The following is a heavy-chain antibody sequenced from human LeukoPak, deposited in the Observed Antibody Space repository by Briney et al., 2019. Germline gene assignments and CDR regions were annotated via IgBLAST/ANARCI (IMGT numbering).Heavy chain of an antibody. J-gene: IGHJ6*02. CDR1: GGTFSSYA. D-gene: IGHD4-11*01. CDR2: IIPIFGTC. V-gene: IGHV1-69*01. CDR3: ARNDHTDYPSPYGMDV. Sequence: GASVKVSCKASGGTFSSYAISWVRHAPGQGLEWMGGIIPIFGTCNYAQTFQGRVAITADESTTTVYMDLSSLTSEDTAVYYCARNDHTDYPSPYGMDVWGQGTTVTVSS.